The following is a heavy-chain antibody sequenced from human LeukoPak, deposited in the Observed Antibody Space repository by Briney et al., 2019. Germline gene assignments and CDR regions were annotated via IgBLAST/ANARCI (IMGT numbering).Heavy chain of an antibody. D-gene: IGHD6-13*01. CDR3: ARSGSTWYNWFDP. CDR1: GDSVSSGSYY. Sequence: SETLSLTCIVSGDSVSSGSYYWNWIRQPPGKGLEWIGYIYDTENTNYNPSLKSRVAISVDTSRNQLSLKLSSVTAADTAVYYCARSGSTWYNWFDPWGQGILVTVSS. V-gene: IGHV4-61*01. CDR2: IYDTENT. J-gene: IGHJ5*02.